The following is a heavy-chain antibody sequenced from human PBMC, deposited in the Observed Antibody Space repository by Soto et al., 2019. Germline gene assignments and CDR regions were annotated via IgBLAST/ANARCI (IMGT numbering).Heavy chain of an antibody. Sequence: SETLSLTCTVSGGSISSGDYYWSWIRQPPGKGLEWIGYIYYSGSTYYNPSLKSRVTISVDTSKNQFSLKLSSVTAADTAVYYCARALDSSGYSYYFDYWGQGTLVTVSS. CDR3: ARALDSSGYSYYFDY. V-gene: IGHV4-30-4*01. J-gene: IGHJ4*02. CDR2: IYYSGST. CDR1: GGSISSGDYY. D-gene: IGHD3-22*01.